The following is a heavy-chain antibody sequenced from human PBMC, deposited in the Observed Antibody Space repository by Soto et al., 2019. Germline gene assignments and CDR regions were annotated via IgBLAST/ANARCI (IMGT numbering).Heavy chain of an antibody. CDR3: VRDRDWAFDI. Sequence: PVGSLRLSCAASGYALRDYSMNWVRQAPGKGLEWVSYAGTSRKYIFYADSVRGRFTISRDDARNSVYLQLNSLRDEDTAVYYCVRDRDWAFDIWGQGTMVTV. D-gene: IGHD3-9*01. CDR2: AGTSRKYI. J-gene: IGHJ3*02. V-gene: IGHV3-21*06. CDR1: GYALRDYS.